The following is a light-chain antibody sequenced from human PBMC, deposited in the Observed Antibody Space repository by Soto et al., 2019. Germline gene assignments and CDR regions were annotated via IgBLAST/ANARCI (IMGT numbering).Light chain of an antibody. V-gene: IGKV3-11*01. Sequence: TVLTQSPATLSLSPGERATLSCKASQSIGNSLGWFQQKPGQAPRLLIDDAFNRATGIPARFTGSGSGSDFTLTISSPEPEDFGVYYCRQRYNWPLTFGGGTKVEIK. CDR2: DAF. J-gene: IGKJ4*01. CDR3: RQRYNWPLT. CDR1: QSIGNS.